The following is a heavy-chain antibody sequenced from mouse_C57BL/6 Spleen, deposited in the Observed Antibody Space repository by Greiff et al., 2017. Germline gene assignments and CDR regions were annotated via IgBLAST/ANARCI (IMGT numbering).Heavy chain of an antibody. D-gene: IGHD2-3*01. CDR2: IYPGDGDT. CDR3: ARSIYDGYVFAY. CDR1: GYAFSSSW. J-gene: IGHJ3*01. Sequence: QVQLKESGPELVKPGASVKISCKASGYAFSSSWMNWVKQRPGKGLEWIGRIYPGDGDTNYNGKFKGKATLTADKSSSTAYMQLSSLTSEDSAVYFCARSIYDGYVFAYWGQGTLVTVSA. V-gene: IGHV1-82*01.